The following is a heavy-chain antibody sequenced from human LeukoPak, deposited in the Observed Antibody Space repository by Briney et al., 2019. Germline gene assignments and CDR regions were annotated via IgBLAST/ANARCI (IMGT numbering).Heavy chain of an antibody. J-gene: IGHJ4*02. V-gene: IGHV3-21*01. D-gene: IGHD1-26*01. CDR2: ISSSSSYI. CDR1: GFTFSSYS. CDR3: AKDQEGGATAFDY. Sequence: GGSLRLSCAASGFTFSSYSMNWVRQAPGKGLEWVSSISSSSSYIYYADSVKGRFTISRDNAKNSLYLQMNSLRAEDTAVYYCAKDQEGGATAFDYWGQGTLVTVSS.